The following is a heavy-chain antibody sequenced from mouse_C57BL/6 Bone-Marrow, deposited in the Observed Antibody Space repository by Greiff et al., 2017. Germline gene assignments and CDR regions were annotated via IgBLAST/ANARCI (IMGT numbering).Heavy chain of an antibody. J-gene: IGHJ1*03. V-gene: IGHV7-3*01. D-gene: IGHD3-3*01. CDR1: GFTFTDYY. Sequence: EVQVVESGGGLVQPGGSLSLSCAASGFTFTDYYMSWVRQPPGKALAWLGFIRNKANGYTTEYSASVKGRFTISRDNSQSILYLQMNALRAEDSATYYCARWGGLYWYFDVWGTGTTVTVSS. CDR3: ARWGGLYWYFDV. CDR2: IRNKANGYTT.